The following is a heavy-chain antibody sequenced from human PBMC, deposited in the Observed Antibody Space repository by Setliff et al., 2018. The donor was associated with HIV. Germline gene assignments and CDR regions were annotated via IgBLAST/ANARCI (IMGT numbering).Heavy chain of an antibody. Sequence: SETLSLTCAVSGGSVSSADYSWSWIRQRTGKGLEWIGYNDYRGSTYYNPSLKSRILISVDTSKNQVSLKLSSVTAADTAVYYCAGCSGGSCPFDAFDIWGQGTMVTVSS. CDR1: GGSVSSADYS. J-gene: IGHJ3*02. CDR3: AGCSGGSCPFDAFDI. CDR2: NDYRGST. V-gene: IGHV4-31*11. D-gene: IGHD2-15*01.